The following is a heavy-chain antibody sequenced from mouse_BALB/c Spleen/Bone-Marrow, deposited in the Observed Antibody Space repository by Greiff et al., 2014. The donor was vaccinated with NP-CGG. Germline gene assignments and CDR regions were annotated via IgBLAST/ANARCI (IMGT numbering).Heavy chain of an antibody. CDR2: IDPANGNT. Sequence: VQLQQSGAELVKPGASVKLSCTASGFNIKDTYMHWVKQRPEQGLEWIGRIDPANGNTKYDTKFQGKATITADTSSNTAYLQLSSLTSEDTAVYYCASYYYGSSYRFAYWGQGTLVTVSA. CDR3: ASYYYGSSYRFAY. CDR1: GFNIKDTY. D-gene: IGHD1-1*01. V-gene: IGHV14-3*02. J-gene: IGHJ3*01.